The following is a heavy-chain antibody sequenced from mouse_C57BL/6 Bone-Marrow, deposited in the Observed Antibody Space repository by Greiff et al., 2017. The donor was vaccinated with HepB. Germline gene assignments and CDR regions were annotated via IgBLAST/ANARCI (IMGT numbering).Heavy chain of an antibody. Sequence: QVQLQQPGTELVKPGASVKLSCKASGYTFTSYWMHWVKQRPGQGLEWIGNINPSNGGTNYNEKFKGKATLTADKSSSTAYMELRSLTSEDSAVYFCARSYYDSLYAMDYWGQGTSVTVSS. CDR3: ARSYYDSLYAMDY. J-gene: IGHJ4*01. CDR2: INPSNGGT. D-gene: IGHD2-4*01. CDR1: GYTFTSYW. V-gene: IGHV1-53*01.